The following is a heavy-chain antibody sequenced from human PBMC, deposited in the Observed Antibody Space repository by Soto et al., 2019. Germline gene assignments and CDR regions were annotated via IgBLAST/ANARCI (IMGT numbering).Heavy chain of an antibody. V-gene: IGHV4-4*07. CDR2: INTSGNT. D-gene: IGHD1-7*01. CDR3: ARESGDNWDYEAY. J-gene: IGHJ4*02. CDR1: GGSSTSYR. Sequence: SETLSLTCKVSGGSSTSYRWSWIRQSAGKGLEWIGRINTSGNTHDNPSLNSRVTVSIDTSQNQFFLTVTSVTAADSAVYYCARESGDNWDYEAYWGQGTPVTSPQ.